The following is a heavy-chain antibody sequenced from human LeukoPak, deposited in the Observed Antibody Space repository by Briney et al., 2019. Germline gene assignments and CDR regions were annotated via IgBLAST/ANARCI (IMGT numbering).Heavy chain of an antibody. Sequence: GGSLRLSCAASGFTFDDYAMHWVRQAPGKGLEWVSGISWNSGSIGYVDSVKGRFTISRDNAKNSLYLQMNSLRAEDTALYYCAKEATIFSYAWDSRGAFDIWGQGTMVTVSS. CDR1: GFTFDDYA. CDR3: AKEATIFSYAWDSRGAFDI. CDR2: ISWNSGSI. V-gene: IGHV3-9*01. J-gene: IGHJ3*02. D-gene: IGHD3-9*01.